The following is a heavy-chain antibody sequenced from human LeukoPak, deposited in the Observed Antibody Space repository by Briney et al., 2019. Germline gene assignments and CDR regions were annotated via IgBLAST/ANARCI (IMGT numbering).Heavy chain of an antibody. CDR1: GFTFSSYT. CDR3: ARCIDSSGRYFDY. V-gene: IGHV3-48*02. Sequence: GGSLRLSCAASGFTFSSYTMNWVGQAPGKGLEWISYISISSSTTYYADSVKGRFAISRDNAKNSVYLQMNSLRDEDTAVYYCARCIDSSGRYFDYWGQGTLVTVSS. J-gene: IGHJ4*02. D-gene: IGHD6-25*01. CDR2: ISISSSTT.